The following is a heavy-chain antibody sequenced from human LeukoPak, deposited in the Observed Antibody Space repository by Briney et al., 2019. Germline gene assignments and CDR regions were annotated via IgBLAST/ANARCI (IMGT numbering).Heavy chain of an antibody. Sequence: PSETLSLTCSVSGGSVSCGSYYWSWIRQPPGKGLEWIGYIYYSGSTNYNPSLKRRVTISVDTSKNQFSLKLSSVTAADTAVYYCAREYYSGSGSYPYFDYWGQGTLVTVSS. D-gene: IGHD3-10*01. J-gene: IGHJ4*02. CDR3: AREYYSGSGSYPYFDY. V-gene: IGHV4-61*01. CDR2: IYYSGST. CDR1: GGSVSCGSYY.